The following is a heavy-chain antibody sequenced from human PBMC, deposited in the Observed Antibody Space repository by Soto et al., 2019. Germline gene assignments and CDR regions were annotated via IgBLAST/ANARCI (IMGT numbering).Heavy chain of an antibody. J-gene: IGHJ4*02. CDR2: IIPILGIA. V-gene: IGHV1-69*02. Sequence: ASVKVSCKASGGTFSSYTISWVRQAPGQGLEWMGRIIPILGIANYAQKFQGRVTITADKSTSTAYMELSSLRSEDTAVYYCARLNFHCSSTSCYGGYWGQGTLVTVSS. CDR1: GGTFSSYT. D-gene: IGHD2-2*01. CDR3: ARLNFHCSSTSCYGGY.